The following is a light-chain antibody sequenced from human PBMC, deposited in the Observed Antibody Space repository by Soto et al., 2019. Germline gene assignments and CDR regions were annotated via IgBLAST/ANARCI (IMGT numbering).Light chain of an antibody. CDR3: QQYNNWPPVT. CDR1: QSISRD. J-gene: IGKJ1*01. Sequence: DIQMTQSPFSLSSSVPDRFTITCRASQSISRDLNWYQQKPGKAPNLLIYAASTLESGVPARFSGSGSGTEFTLTISSLQSEDFAVYYCQQYNNWPPVTFGQGTKVDIK. CDR2: AAS. V-gene: IGKV1-39*01.